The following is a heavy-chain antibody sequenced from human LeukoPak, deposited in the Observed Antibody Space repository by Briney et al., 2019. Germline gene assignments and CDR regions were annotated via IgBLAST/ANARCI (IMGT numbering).Heavy chain of an antibody. CDR3: ASHLDIVVVPAANGPFAFGI. V-gene: IGHV3-30-3*01. D-gene: IGHD2-2*01. CDR1: GFTFSSYA. J-gene: IGHJ3*02. Sequence: PGRSLRLSCAASGFTFSSYAMHWVRQAPGKGLEWVAVISYDGSNKYYADSVKGRFTISRDNSKNTLYLQMNSLRAEDTDVYYCASHLDIVVVPAANGPFAFGIWGQGTMVTVSS. CDR2: ISYDGSNK.